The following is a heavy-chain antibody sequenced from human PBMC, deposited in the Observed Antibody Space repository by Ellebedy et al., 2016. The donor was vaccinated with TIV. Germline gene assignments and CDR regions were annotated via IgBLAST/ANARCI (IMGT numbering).Heavy chain of an antibody. D-gene: IGHD2-2*01. Sequence: GSLRLXXTVSGGSVSSGSYYWSWIRQPPGKGLEWIGYIYYSGSTNYNPSLKSRVTISVDTSKNQFSLKLSSVTAADTAVYYCARGDSTSYKGFDYWGQGTLVTVSS. CDR2: IYYSGST. V-gene: IGHV4-61*01. CDR3: ARGDSTSYKGFDY. CDR1: GGSVSSGSYY. J-gene: IGHJ4*02.